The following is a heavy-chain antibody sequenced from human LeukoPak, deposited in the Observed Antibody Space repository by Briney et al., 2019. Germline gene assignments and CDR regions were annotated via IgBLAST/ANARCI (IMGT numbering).Heavy chain of an antibody. D-gene: IGHD4-17*01. CDR1: RHTFADYY. J-gene: IGHJ4*02. CDR2: INLISGNA. CDR3: GGPNLYGIDY. V-gene: IGHV1-2*02. Sequence: ASVKVSCKTSRHTFADYYIHWVRQAPGLGLEWMAWINLISGNANSAPKFRDRVTMTRDTSMYTVDMELISLRSDDTAVYYCGGPNLYGIDYWGQGTLVTVSS.